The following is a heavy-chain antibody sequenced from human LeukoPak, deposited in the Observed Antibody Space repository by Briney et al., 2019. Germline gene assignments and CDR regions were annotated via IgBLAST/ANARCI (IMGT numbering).Heavy chain of an antibody. J-gene: IGHJ6*04. CDR2: INPNSCCT. D-gene: IGHD5-12*01. Sequence: ASVKVSCKASGYTFTGYYMHWVRQAPGQGLEWMGWINPNSCCTNYAQKFQGWVTMTRDTSISTAYMELSRLRSDDTAVYYCARERAHRLVSGYDPYYYGMDVWGKGTTVTVSS. CDR3: ARERAHRLVSGYDPYYYGMDV. V-gene: IGHV1-2*04. CDR1: GYTFTGYY.